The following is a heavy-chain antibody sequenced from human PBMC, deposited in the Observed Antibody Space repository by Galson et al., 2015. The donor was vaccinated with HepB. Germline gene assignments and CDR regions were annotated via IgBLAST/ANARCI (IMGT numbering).Heavy chain of an antibody. CDR1: GFSLTSTGMS. CDR3: ARTNNWGDAFDI. D-gene: IGHD7-27*01. V-gene: IGHV2-70*01. J-gene: IGHJ3*02. CDR2: IDWDDNE. Sequence: PALVKPTQTLTLTCTFSGFSLTSTGMSVSWIRQPPGKALEWLALIDWDDNEYYSTSLRTRLTISKDTSKNHVVLTMTNMDPVDTGTYYCARTNNWGDAFDIWGQGTMVTVSS.